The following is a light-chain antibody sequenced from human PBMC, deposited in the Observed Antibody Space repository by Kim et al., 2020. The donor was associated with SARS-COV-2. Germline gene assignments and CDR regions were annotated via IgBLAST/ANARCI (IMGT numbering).Light chain of an antibody. CDR3: QQRSNWPEGLT. CDR2: DAS. CDR1: QSVSTY. V-gene: IGKV3-11*01. J-gene: IGKJ4*01. Sequence: EIVLTQSPATLSLSPGERATLSCRTSQSVSTYLAWYQHKPGQSPRLLIHDASSRATGVPARFSASGSGTDFTLTIESLQPEDCAVYYCQQRSNWPEGLTFGGGTKVDIK.